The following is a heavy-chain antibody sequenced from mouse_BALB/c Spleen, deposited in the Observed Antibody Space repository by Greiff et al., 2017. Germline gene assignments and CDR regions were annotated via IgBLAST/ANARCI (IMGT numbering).Heavy chain of an antibody. J-gene: IGHJ2*01. D-gene: IGHD2-3*01. CDR2: ISYSGST. CDR3: AREGWLLPLDY. Sequence: VQLKESGPGLVKPSQSLSLTCTVTGYSITSDYAWNWIRQFPGNKLVWMGYISYSGSTSYNPSLKSRISITRDTSKNQFFLQLNSVTTEDTATYYCAREGWLLPLDYWGQGTTLTVSS. V-gene: IGHV3-2*02. CDR1: GYSITSDYA.